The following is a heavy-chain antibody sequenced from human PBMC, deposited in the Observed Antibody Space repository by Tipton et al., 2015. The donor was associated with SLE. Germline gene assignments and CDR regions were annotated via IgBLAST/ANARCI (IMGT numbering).Heavy chain of an antibody. CDR1: GGSISSSPYY. V-gene: IGHV4-39*07. D-gene: IGHD3-22*01. Sequence: TLSLTCSVSGGSISSSPYYWGWIRQPPGKGLEWIASIYYSGSTYYNPSLKSRVTISVDTSKNQFSLKLSSVTAADTAVYYCAGDSSGSYYDRGGYYQLANRHFDLWGRGILVSVSS. CDR3: AGDSSGSYYDRGGYYQLANRHFDL. CDR2: IYYSGST. J-gene: IGHJ4*02.